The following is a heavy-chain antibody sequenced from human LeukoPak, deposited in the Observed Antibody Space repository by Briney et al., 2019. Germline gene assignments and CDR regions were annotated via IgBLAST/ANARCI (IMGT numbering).Heavy chain of an antibody. J-gene: IGHJ3*02. CDR1: GGSISSYY. CDR3: ARKPSATAAFDI. Sequence: SETLSLTCDVSGGSISSYYWSWIRQPPGKGLEWIAYIYYNGNTNYNPSFKGRVTISVDMSKNQFSLKLTSVAAADTAIYYCARKPSATAAFDIWGQGTMVTVSS. CDR2: IYYNGNT. D-gene: IGHD5-18*01. V-gene: IGHV4-59*08.